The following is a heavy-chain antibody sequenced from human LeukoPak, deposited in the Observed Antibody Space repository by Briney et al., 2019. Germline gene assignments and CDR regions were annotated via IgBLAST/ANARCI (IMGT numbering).Heavy chain of an antibody. CDR1: GFTFSSYA. V-gene: IGHV3-23*01. CDR3: ARDQRNGYNYGAFDI. Sequence: GGSLRLSCAASGFTFSSYAMSWVRQAPGKGLEWVSAISGSGGSTYYADSVKGRFTISRDNAKNSLYLQMNSLRAEDTAVYYCARDQRNGYNYGAFDIWGQGTMVTVSS. D-gene: IGHD5-24*01. CDR2: ISGSGGST. J-gene: IGHJ3*02.